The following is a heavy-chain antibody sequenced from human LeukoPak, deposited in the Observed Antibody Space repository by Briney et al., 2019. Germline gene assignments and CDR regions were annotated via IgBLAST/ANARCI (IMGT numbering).Heavy chain of an antibody. CDR1: GFTFSSYG. CDR3: AKERRGVRTDY. J-gene: IGHJ4*02. CDR2: ISYDGSNK. Sequence: GGSLRLSCAASGFTFSSYGMHWVRQAPGKGLEGVAVISYDGSNKYYADSVNGRFTISRDNSKNTLYLQMNSLRAEDTAVYYCAKERRGVRTDYWGQGTLVTVSS. V-gene: IGHV3-30*18.